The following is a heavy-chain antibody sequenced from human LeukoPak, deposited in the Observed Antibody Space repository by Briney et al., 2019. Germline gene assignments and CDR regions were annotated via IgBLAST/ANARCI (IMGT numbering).Heavy chain of an antibody. J-gene: IGHJ5*02. Sequence: SGTLSLTCTVSGGSISSSSYYWGWIRQPPGKGLEWIGCIYYSGSTYYNPSLKSRVTISVDTSKNQFSLKLSSVTAADTAVYYCARLKSDNSLPLNWFDPWGQGTLVTVSS. D-gene: IGHD1-1*01. CDR1: GGSISSSSYY. CDR2: IYYSGST. CDR3: ARLKSDNSLPLNWFDP. V-gene: IGHV4-39*01.